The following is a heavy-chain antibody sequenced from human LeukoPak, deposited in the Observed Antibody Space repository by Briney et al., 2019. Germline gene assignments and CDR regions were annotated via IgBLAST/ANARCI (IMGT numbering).Heavy chain of an antibody. J-gene: IGHJ6*02. CDR2: INPNGGGT. V-gene: IGHV1-2*06. Sequence: ASVKVSCKASGYTFTGYYMHWVRQAPGQGLEWMGRINPNGGGTNYAQKFQGRVTMTRDTSISAAYMELSRLRSDDTAVYYCARDQGPITYYYYYGMDVWGQGTTVTVSS. CDR3: ARDQGPITYYYYYGMDV. CDR1: GYTFTGYY.